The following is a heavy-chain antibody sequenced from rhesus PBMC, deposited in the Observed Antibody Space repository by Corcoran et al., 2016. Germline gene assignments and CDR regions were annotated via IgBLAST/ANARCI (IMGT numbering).Heavy chain of an antibody. D-gene: IGHD3-3*01. J-gene: IGHJ4*01. CDR1: GYSIRSGYAR. CDR3: ARRYYNIWTGYVFDY. V-gene: IGHV4-122*02. CDR2: ISYSGSS. Sequence: QVQLQESGPGLVKPSETLSLTCAVSGYSIRSGYARSWLRQPPGKGLEWIGYISYSGSSYYTPSFKSRVPISIVTSKNHFSLKLSSVTAADTAVYYCARRYYNIWTGYVFDYWGQGVLVTVSS.